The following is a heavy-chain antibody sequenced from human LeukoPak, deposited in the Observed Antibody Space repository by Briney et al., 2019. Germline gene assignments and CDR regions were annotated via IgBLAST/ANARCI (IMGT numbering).Heavy chain of an antibody. CDR1: GGSVCCSSYY. J-gene: IGHJ4*02. CDR3: ARLGGLGYCSSTSCYSKPPPYY. D-gene: IGHD2-2*02. Sequence: SETLSLTCTVSGGSVCCSSYYWGWIRQPPGKGLEWIGSIYYSGSTYYNPSLKSRVTISVDTSKNQISLKLSSVTAADTAVYYCARLGGLGYCSSTSCYSKPPPYYWGQGALVTVSS. V-gene: IGHV4-39*01. CDR2: IYYSGST.